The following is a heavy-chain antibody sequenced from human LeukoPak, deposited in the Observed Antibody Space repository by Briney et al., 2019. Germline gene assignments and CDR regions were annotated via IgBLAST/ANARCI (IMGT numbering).Heavy chain of an antibody. D-gene: IGHD1-26*01. J-gene: IGHJ4*02. CDR3: LTLSSRTGPVG. CDR1: GFXVSSNY. Sequence: GGSLRLSCAASGFXVSSNYITWVRQAPGEGLEWVSGIYSAGGTSYADSVKGRFAISRDNSKNTLYLQMNSLRAGDTAVYYCLTLSSRTGPVGWGQGTLVTVSS. CDR2: IYSAGGT. V-gene: IGHV3-53*01.